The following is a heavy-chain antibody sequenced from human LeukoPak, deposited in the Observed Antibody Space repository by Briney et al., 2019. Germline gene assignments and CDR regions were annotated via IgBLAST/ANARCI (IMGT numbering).Heavy chain of an antibody. CDR3: TSNYDSSGHRYYYYGMDV. Sequence: GGSLRLSCAASGFTFSGSAMHWVRQASGKGLEWVGRIRSKANSYATAYAASVKGRFTISRDDSKNTAYLQMNSLKTEDTAVYYCTSNYDSSGHRYYYYGMDVWGQGTTVTVSS. V-gene: IGHV3-73*01. CDR2: IRSKANSYAT. D-gene: IGHD3-22*01. CDR1: GFTFSGSA. J-gene: IGHJ6*02.